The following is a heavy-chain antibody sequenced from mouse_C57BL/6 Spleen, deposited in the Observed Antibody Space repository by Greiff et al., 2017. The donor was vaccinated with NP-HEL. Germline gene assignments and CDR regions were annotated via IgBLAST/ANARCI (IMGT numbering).Heavy chain of an antibody. Sequence: VQLQQSGPELVKPGASVKIPCKASGYTFTDYNMDWVKQSHGKSLEWIGDINPNNGGTIYNQKFKGKATLTVDKSSSTAYMELRSLTSEDTAVYYCARGKNLYGSSYYFDYWGQGTTLTVSS. CDR1: GYTFTDYN. CDR2: INPNNGGT. V-gene: IGHV1-18*01. J-gene: IGHJ2*01. D-gene: IGHD1-1*01. CDR3: ARGKNLYGSSYYFDY.